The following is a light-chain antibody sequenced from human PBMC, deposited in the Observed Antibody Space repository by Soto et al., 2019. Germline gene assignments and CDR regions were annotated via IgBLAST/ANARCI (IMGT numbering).Light chain of an antibody. V-gene: IGLV1-40*01. J-gene: IGLJ1*01. Sequence: QSVLTQPPSVSEAPGQRVTISCTGSSSNIGAGYDVHWYQRLPGTAPKVLIYGNNNRPSGVPDRFSGSKSGTSASLAITGLQAEDEADYYCQSYDSSLSGSYVFGTGTKLTVL. CDR3: QSYDSSLSGSYV. CDR2: GNN. CDR1: SSNIGAGYD.